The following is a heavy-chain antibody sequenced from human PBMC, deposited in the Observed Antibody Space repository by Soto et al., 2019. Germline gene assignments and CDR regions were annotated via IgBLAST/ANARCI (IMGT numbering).Heavy chain of an antibody. CDR3: AKDPHYDFWSGYLTY. Sequence: GGSLRLSCAASGFTFSNYAMSWVRQAPGKGLEWVSAISGSGGSTYYADSVKGRFTISRDNSKNTLYLQMNSLRAEDTAVYYCAKDPHYDFWSGYLTYWGQGTLVTVSS. CDR1: GFTFSNYA. V-gene: IGHV3-23*01. D-gene: IGHD3-3*01. CDR2: ISGSGGST. J-gene: IGHJ4*02.